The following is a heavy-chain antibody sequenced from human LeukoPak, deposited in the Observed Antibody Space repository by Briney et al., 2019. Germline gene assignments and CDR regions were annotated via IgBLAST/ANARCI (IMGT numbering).Heavy chain of an antibody. J-gene: IGHJ4*02. Sequence: GASLKISCKGSGYSFTSYWIGWVRQLPGKGLEWMGIIYPGDSDTRHSPSFQGQVTISADKSISTAYLQWSGLRASDTAMYYCARLDYSNYGFGYWGQGTLVTVSS. CDR1: GYSFTSYW. V-gene: IGHV5-51*01. CDR2: IYPGDSDT. CDR3: ARLDYSNYGFGY. D-gene: IGHD4-11*01.